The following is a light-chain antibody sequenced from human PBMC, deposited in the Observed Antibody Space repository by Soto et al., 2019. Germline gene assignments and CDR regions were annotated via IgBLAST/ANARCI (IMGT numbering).Light chain of an antibody. J-gene: IGKJ4*01. CDR2: GAS. CDR3: QQYNYWPPLT. V-gene: IGKV3-15*01. CDR1: QSVSTN. Sequence: EIVMTQSPVTPSVSSGGRAGLSRRASQSVSTNLAWYQQKPGQAPRLLIYGASTRATGIPARFSARGSGTEFTLTISSLQSEDFAVYYCQQYNYWPPLTFGGGTKVDIK.